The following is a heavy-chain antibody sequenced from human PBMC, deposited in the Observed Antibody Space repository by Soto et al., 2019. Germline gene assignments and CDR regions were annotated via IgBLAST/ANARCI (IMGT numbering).Heavy chain of an antibody. D-gene: IGHD3-10*01. CDR3: ARGSRHAATYYYGLDV. V-gene: IGHV1-69*12. CDR2: IIPIFGAA. J-gene: IGHJ6*02. CDR1: GGTFSNDA. Sequence: QVHLVQSGAEVKKPGSSVKVSCKDSGGTFSNDAITWVRQAPGQGLECMGGIIPIFGAANYAQKFQARVTFTADESTSTAYMELNSLRSEDTAVYYCARGSRHAATYYYGLDVWGQGTTVTVSS.